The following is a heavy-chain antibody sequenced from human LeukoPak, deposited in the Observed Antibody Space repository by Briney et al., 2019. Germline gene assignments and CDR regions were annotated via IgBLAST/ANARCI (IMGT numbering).Heavy chain of an antibody. D-gene: IGHD5-18*01. CDR2: IYYSGST. CDR1: GGSISSSSYY. J-gene: IGHJ4*02. CDR3: ARGIQLGRTLDY. V-gene: IGHV4-39*01. Sequence: SHTLSLTCTVSGGSISSSSYYWGWLRQPPGKGLEWIGSIYYSGSTYYNPSLKSRVTLAVDTSKNLSSLKLSSVAAADTAVYYCARGIQLGRTLDYWGQGTLVTVSS.